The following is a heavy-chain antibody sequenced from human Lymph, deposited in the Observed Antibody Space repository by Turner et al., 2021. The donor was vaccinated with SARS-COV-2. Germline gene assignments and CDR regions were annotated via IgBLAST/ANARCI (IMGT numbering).Heavy chain of an antibody. Sequence: QLQLQESGPGLVKPPATLSLTCTVSGGPFTSSSYYWGWIRQPPGKGLEWIGSIYYSGSTYYNPSLKSRVTISVDTSKNQFSLKLSSVTAADTAVYYCARAPFIIVLMMYASGYFDNWGQGTLVTVSS. D-gene: IGHD2-8*01. CDR2: IYYSGST. CDR1: GGPFTSSSYY. V-gene: IGHV4-39*01. J-gene: IGHJ4*02. CDR3: ARAPFIIVLMMYASGYFDN.